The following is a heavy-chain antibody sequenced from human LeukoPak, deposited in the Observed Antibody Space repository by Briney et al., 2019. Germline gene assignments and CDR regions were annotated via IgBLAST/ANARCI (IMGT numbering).Heavy chain of an antibody. Sequence: GGSLRLSCAASGFTFSSYGMHWVRQAPGKGLEWMAVIWYDGSNKYYADSVKGRFTISRDNSKNTLYLQMNSLRAEDTAVYYCARDHEQWLGVDYWGQGTLVTVSS. CDR2: IWYDGSNK. D-gene: IGHD6-19*01. CDR3: ARDHEQWLGVDY. V-gene: IGHV3-33*01. CDR1: GFTFSSYG. J-gene: IGHJ4*02.